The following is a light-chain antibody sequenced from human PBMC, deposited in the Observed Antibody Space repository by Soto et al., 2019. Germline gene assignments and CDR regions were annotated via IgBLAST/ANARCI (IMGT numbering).Light chain of an antibody. V-gene: IGKV3-20*01. CDR1: QSVSTTY. Sequence: EIVLTQSPGTLSSSPGERATLSGRASQSVSTTYLARYQQKPGQAPRLLIYGASSRATGIPDRFSGSESGTDFNLTISRLEAEDFSVYYCQHYGSSRWTCGQGTMVDI. CDR3: QHYGSSRWT. CDR2: GAS. J-gene: IGKJ1*01.